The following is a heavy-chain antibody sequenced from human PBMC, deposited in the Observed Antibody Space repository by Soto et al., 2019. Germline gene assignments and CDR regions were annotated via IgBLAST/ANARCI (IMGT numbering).Heavy chain of an antibody. Sequence: SVKVSCKASGGTFSSYAISWVRQAPGQGLEWMGGIIPIFGTANYAQKFQGRVTITADESTSTAYMELSSLRSEDTAVYYCARDSGSYYLYYYYGMDVWGQGTTVTVSS. CDR1: GGTFSSYA. V-gene: IGHV1-69*13. D-gene: IGHD1-26*01. J-gene: IGHJ6*02. CDR2: IIPIFGTA. CDR3: ARDSGSYYLYYYYGMDV.